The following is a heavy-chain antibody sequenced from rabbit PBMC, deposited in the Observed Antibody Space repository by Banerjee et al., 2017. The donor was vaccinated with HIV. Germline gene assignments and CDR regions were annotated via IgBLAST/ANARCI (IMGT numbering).Heavy chain of an antibody. CDR1: GIDFSSNA. Sequence: QSLEESGGDLVKPGASLTLTCTASGIDFSSNAMCWVRQAPGKGLEWIACIYIGGSDNTYYANWAKGRFTISKTSSITVTLQMTSLTAADTATYFCARGVAGDSYLGTHLDLWGPGTLVTVS. J-gene: IGHJ3*01. CDR2: IYIGGSDNT. CDR3: ARGVAGDSYLGTHLDL. V-gene: IGHV1S40*01. D-gene: IGHD8-1*01.